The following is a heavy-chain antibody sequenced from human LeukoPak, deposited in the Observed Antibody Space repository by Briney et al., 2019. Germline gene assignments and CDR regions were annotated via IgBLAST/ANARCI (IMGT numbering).Heavy chain of an antibody. Sequence: GRSLRLSCAASGFTFSSYDMHWVRQAPGKGLEWVAVIWYDGSNKYYADSVKGRFTISRDNSKNTLYLQMNSLRAEDTGVYYCAREDSSGRYYFDYWGQGTLVTVSS. D-gene: IGHD3-22*01. CDR1: GFTFSSYD. V-gene: IGHV3-33*01. J-gene: IGHJ4*02. CDR3: AREDSSGRYYFDY. CDR2: IWYDGSNK.